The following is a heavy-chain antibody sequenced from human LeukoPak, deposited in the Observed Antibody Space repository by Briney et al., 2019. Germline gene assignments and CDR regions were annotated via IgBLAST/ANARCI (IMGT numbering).Heavy chain of an antibody. J-gene: IGHJ4*02. Sequence: GSLRLSCAASGFTFSSYWMSWVRQAPGKGLEWVANIKEDGSEKNYVDSVKGRFTISRDNAKNSLYLKMNSLRAEDTAVYYCARGGGRHVEYWGQGNLVTVSS. V-gene: IGHV3-7*05. CDR3: ARGGGRHVEY. CDR2: IKEDGSEK. D-gene: IGHD2/OR15-2a*01. CDR1: GFTFSSYW.